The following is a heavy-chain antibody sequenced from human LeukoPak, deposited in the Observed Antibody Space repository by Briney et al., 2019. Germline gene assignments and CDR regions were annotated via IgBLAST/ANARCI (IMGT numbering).Heavy chain of an antibody. CDR3: APGISQQLVHNWFDP. D-gene: IGHD6-13*01. Sequence: ASVKVSCKASGYTFTGYYMHWVRQAPGQGLEWMGWINPNSGGTNYAQKFQGRVTMTRDTSISTAYMELSRLRSDDTAVYYCAPGISQQLVHNWFDPWGQGTLVTVSS. V-gene: IGHV1-2*02. CDR1: GYTFTGYY. J-gene: IGHJ5*02. CDR2: INPNSGGT.